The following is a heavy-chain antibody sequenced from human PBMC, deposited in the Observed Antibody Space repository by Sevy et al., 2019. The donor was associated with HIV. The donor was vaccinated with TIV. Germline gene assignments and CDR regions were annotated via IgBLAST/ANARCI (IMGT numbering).Heavy chain of an antibody. CDR2: IKEDGSDK. V-gene: IGHV3-7*01. CDR1: GFTFSSYW. J-gene: IGHJ2*01. Sequence: GGSLRLSCAASGFTFSSYWMNCVRQAPGKGLEWVANIKEDGSDKYLVDSVKGRFNISRDNAKNSIYLQMNSLRVEDTAVYYCARDYLDLWGRGTLVTVSS. CDR3: ARDYLDL.